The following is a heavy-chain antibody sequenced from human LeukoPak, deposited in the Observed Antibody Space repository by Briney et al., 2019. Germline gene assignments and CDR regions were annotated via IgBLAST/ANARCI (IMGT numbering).Heavy chain of an antibody. CDR3: ARRGYESSGPKYYFDH. Sequence: GGSLGLSCAASGFTLSDYPMTWVRQAPGKGLQWVSLFDRGSLDTYYADSVRGRFTVSRDNDKNTLYLQMNSLRAEDTAVYYCARRGYESSGPKYYFDHWGQGILVTASS. CDR1: GFTLSDYP. J-gene: IGHJ4*02. CDR2: FDRGSLDT. V-gene: IGHV3-23*01. D-gene: IGHD3-22*01.